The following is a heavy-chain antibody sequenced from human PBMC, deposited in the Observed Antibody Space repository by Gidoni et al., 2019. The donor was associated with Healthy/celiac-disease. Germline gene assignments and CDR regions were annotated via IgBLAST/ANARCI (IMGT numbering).Heavy chain of an antibody. Sequence: EVQLVESGGGLVQPGGSLRLSCSASGFTFSSYAMHWVRQAPGKGLEYVSAISSNGGSTYYADSVKGRFTISRDNSKNTLYLQMSSLRAEDTAVYYCVKGQYYDFWSGFSGMDVWGQGTTVTVSS. D-gene: IGHD3-3*01. V-gene: IGHV3-64D*06. CDR1: GFTFSSYA. CDR3: VKGQYYDFWSGFSGMDV. CDR2: ISSNGGST. J-gene: IGHJ6*02.